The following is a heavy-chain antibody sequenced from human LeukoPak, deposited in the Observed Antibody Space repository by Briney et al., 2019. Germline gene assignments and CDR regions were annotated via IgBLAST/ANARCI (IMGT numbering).Heavy chain of an antibody. V-gene: IGHV4-34*01. CDR3: ARGQALYYDYIWGSYRYTGFDY. Sequence: SETLSLTCAVYGGSFSGYYWSWIRQPPGKGLEWIGEINHSGSTNYNPSLKSRVTISVDTSKNQFSLKLSSVPAADTAVYYCARGQALYYDYIWGSYRYTGFDYWGQGTLVTVSS. CDR1: GGSFSGYY. J-gene: IGHJ4*02. D-gene: IGHD3-16*02. CDR2: INHSGST.